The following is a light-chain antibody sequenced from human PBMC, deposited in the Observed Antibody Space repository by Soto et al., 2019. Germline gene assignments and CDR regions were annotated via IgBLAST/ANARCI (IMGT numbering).Light chain of an antibody. Sequence: EIVLTQSQTPPPFPPPPRPTLSCRATPSIRSRFLAWYQHKPGQAPRLLIYDASSRATGIPDRFSGSGSGTDFTLTISRLEPEDSAVYYCQQAGSSPHSFGQGTKLEI. CDR2: DAS. CDR1: PSIRSRF. V-gene: IGKV3-20*01. J-gene: IGKJ2*01. CDR3: QQAGSSPHS.